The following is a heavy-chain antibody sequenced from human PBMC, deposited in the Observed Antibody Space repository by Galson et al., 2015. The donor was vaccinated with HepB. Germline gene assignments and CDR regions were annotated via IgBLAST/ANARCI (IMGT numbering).Heavy chain of an antibody. V-gene: IGHV3-48*01. D-gene: IGHD3-10*01. CDR2: IDAPGRAT. J-gene: IGHJ5*01. CDR1: GFTFNWYA. CDR3: ARYGSGANYQDPLDS. Sequence: SLRLSCAASGFTFNWYAMNWVRQAPGKGLEWVSHIDAPGRATYYADSVKGRFTISRDNAMNSLDLQMNSLRAEDTAVYYCARYGSGANYQDPLDSWGQGTLVTVSS.